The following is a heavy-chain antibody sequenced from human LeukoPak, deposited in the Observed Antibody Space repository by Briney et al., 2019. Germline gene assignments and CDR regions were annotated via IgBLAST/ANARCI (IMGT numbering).Heavy chain of an antibody. J-gene: IGHJ5*02. D-gene: IGHD3-3*01. V-gene: IGHV5-51*01. CDR3: ARQTPPYYDFWSGYYTGNWFDP. CDR1: GYSFTSRW. Sequence: GESLKISCKGSGYSFTSRWIAWVRQMPGKGLEWMGIIYPGDSDTRYSPSFQGQVTISADKPISTAYLQWSSLKASDTAMYYCARQTPPYYDFWSGYYTGNWFDPWGQGTLVTVSS. CDR2: IYPGDSDT.